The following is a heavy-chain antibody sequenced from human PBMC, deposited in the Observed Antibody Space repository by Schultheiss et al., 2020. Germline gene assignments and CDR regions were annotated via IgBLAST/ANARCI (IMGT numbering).Heavy chain of an antibody. CDR2: IYSGGST. CDR3: ARGFIGYGGNSGD. V-gene: IGHV3-53*01. D-gene: IGHD4-23*01. J-gene: IGHJ4*02. Sequence: GESLKISCAASGFTVSSNYMSWVRQAPGKGLEWVSVIYSGGSTYYADSVKGRFTISRDNSKNTLYLQMNSLRAEDTAVYYCARGFIGYGGNSGDWGQGTLVTVSS. CDR1: GFTVSSNY.